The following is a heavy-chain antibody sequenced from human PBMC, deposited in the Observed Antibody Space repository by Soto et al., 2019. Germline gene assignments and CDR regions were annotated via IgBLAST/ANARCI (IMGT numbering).Heavy chain of an antibody. J-gene: IGHJ4*02. D-gene: IGHD3-3*01. Sequence: SETLSLTCTVSGGSISGYYWSWIRQPPGKGLEWIGYIYYIGSTKYNPSLESRVTISVDTSKNQFSLKLSSVTAADTAVYYCARDQSITIFGVAQLFDYWGQGTLVTVSS. CDR1: GGSISGYY. CDR3: ARDQSITIFGVAQLFDY. CDR2: IYYIGST. V-gene: IGHV4-59*01.